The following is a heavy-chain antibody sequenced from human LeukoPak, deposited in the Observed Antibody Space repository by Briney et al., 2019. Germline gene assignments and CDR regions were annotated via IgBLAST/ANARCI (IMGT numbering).Heavy chain of an antibody. V-gene: IGHV4-34*01. CDR2: INHSGST. J-gene: IGHJ3*02. Sequence: LRLSCAASGFTFSDYYMSWIRQPPGKGLEWIGEINHSGSTNYNSSLKSRVTISVDTSKNQFSLKLSSVTAADTAVYYCARSMIRDAFDIWGQGTMVTVSS. D-gene: IGHD3-22*01. CDR1: GFTFSDYY. CDR3: ARSMIRDAFDI.